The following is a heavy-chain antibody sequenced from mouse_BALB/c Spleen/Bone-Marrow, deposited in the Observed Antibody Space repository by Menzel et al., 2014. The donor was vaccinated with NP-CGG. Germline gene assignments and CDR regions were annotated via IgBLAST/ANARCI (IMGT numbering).Heavy chain of an antibody. D-gene: IGHD2-1*01. J-gene: IGHJ1*01. V-gene: IGHV1-14*01. Sequence: VQLQQSGPELVKPGASVKMSCKASGSPFTSYVMHWGKQKPGQGLEWIGYINPYNDGTKYNEKFKGKATLTSDKSSSTAYMELSGLTSEDSAVYYCARKDYGNYGWYFDVWGRRDHGHRLL. CDR1: GSPFTSYV. CDR2: INPYNDGT. CDR3: ARKDYGNYGWYFDV.